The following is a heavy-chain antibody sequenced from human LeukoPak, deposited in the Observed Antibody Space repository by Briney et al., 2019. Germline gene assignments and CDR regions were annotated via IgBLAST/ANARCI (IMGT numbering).Heavy chain of an antibody. CDR3: ARNTIAAAGSFDY. CDR1: GGSISSYY. J-gene: IGHJ4*02. V-gene: IGHV4-59*01. Sequence: PSETLSLTCTVSGGSISSYYWSWIRQPPGKGLEWIGYIYYSGSTNYNPSLKSRVTISVDTSKNQFFLKLSSVTAADTAVYYCARNTIAAAGSFDYWGQGTLVTVFS. CDR2: IYYSGST. D-gene: IGHD6-13*01.